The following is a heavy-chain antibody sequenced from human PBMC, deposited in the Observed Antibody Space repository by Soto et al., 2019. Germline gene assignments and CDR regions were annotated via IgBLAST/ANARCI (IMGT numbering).Heavy chain of an antibody. CDR3: AREGGPCSGGTCYSVYYFGMDL. D-gene: IGHD2-15*01. CDR2: ISSDGSDT. J-gene: IGHJ6*02. CDR1: GFTFNTYW. V-gene: IGHV3-74*01. Sequence: GGSLRLSCAASGFTFNTYWMHWVRQAPGKGLVWVSRISSDGSDTTYADSVKGRFTISRDNAWKTLYLQMNSLRAEDTAVYYCAREGGPCSGGTCYSVYYFGMDLWAKGPRSPSP.